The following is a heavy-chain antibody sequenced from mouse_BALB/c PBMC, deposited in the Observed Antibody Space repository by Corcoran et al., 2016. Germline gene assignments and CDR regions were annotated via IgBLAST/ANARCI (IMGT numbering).Heavy chain of an antibody. J-gene: IGHJ1*01. CDR1: GYSFTGYY. CDR2: INPYNGAT. CDR3: ARDYDYWYFDV. Sequence: EVQRQQAAPELVKPGASVKISCKASGYSFTGYYMHWVKQSHVKSLERIGRINPYNGATSYNQNFKDKASLTVDKSSSTAYMELHSLTSEDSAVYYCARDYDYWYFDVWGAGTTVTVSS. D-gene: IGHD2-4*01. V-gene: IGHV1-26*01.